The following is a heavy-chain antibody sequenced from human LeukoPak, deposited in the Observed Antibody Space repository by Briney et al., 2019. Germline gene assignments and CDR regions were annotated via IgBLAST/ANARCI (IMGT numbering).Heavy chain of an antibody. J-gene: IGHJ4*02. V-gene: IGHV3-30*18. D-gene: IGHD3-10*01. Sequence: GRSLRLSCAASGFTFSSYGMHWVRQAPGKGLEWVAVISYDGSNKYYADSVKGRFTISRDNSKNTLYLQMNSLRAADTAVYYCAKDVGTMGGYFDYWGQGPLVTVSS. CDR3: AKDVGTMGGYFDY. CDR1: GFTFSSYG. CDR2: ISYDGSNK.